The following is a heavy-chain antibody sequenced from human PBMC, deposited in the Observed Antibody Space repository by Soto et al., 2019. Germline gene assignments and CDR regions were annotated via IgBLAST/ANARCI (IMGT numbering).Heavy chain of an antibody. V-gene: IGHV3-23*01. J-gene: IGHJ3*02. Sequence: EVQLLESGGGLVQPGGSLRLSCAASGFTFSSYAMSWVRQAPGRGLEWVSAITGGGISTYYADSVKGRFTISRDNSKTTRYLQMNSLRAEDTAVYFCAKRAAEESWCRTTSCFLIAFDNWGQGTLVTVSS. CDR1: GFTFSSYA. CDR3: AKRAAEESWCRTTSCFLIAFDN. CDR2: ITGGGIST. D-gene: IGHD2-2*01.